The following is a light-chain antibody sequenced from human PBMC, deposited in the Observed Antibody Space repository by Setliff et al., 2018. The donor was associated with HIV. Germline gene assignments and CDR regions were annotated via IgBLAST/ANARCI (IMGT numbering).Light chain of an antibody. CDR1: KLGDKY. J-gene: IGLJ1*01. Sequence: SYELAQTPSVSVSPGQTASITCSGDKLGDKYSYWYQQKSGQSPVLVIYQDRKRPSGIPERFSGSNSGNTATLTISGTQVMDEADYYCQAWDSGTDTYVFGTGTKVTVL. CDR2: QDR. CDR3: QAWDSGTDTYV. V-gene: IGLV3-1*01.